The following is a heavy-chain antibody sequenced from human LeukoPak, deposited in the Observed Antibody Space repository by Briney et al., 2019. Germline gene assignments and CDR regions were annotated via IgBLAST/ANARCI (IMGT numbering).Heavy chain of an antibody. CDR2: INHSGST. D-gene: IGHD3-22*01. V-gene: IGHV4-34*01. CDR3: AAMVTRTNDSSGHYFGY. Sequence: SETLSLTCAVYGGSFSGYYWSWIRQPPGKGLEWIGEINHSGSTNYNPSLKSRVTISVDTSKNQFSLKLSSVTAADTAVYYCAAMVTRTNDSSGHYFGYWGQGTLVTVSS. J-gene: IGHJ4*02. CDR1: GGSFSGYY.